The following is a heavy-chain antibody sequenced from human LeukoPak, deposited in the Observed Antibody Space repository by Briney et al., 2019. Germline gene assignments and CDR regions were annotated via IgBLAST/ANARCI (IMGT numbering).Heavy chain of an antibody. J-gene: IGHJ4*02. D-gene: IGHD3-22*01. Sequence: GGSLRLSCAASGFTFSSYWMHWVRQAPGKGLGWVSRINSDGSSTSYADSVKGRFTISRDNAKNTLYLQMNSLRAEDTAVYYCARDLDYYDSSGYYLSSDYWGQGTLVTVSS. V-gene: IGHV3-74*01. CDR2: INSDGSST. CDR1: GFTFSSYW. CDR3: ARDLDYYDSSGYYLSSDY.